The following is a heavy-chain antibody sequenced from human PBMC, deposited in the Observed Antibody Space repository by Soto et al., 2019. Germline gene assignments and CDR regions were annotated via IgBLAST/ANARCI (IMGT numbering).Heavy chain of an antibody. V-gene: IGHV5-51*01. Sequence: EVQLVQSGAEVKKPGESLKISCQGSGYNFSDYWIGWVRQMPGKGLEWMGIIYPGDSDTRYGPSFRGQVTISADKSISPAYLQWSSLKASGAAIYYCARQSSNSNWLSGDGWFDPWGQGTLVTVSS. D-gene: IGHD6-13*01. J-gene: IGHJ5*02. CDR3: ARQSSNSNWLSGDGWFDP. CDR2: IYPGDSDT. CDR1: GYNFSDYW.